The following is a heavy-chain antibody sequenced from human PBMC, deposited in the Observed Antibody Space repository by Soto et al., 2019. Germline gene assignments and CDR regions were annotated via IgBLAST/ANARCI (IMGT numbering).Heavy chain of an antibody. D-gene: IGHD3-22*01. CDR2: IYYSGST. J-gene: IGHJ3*02. CDR1: GGSISSGDYY. Sequence: PSETLSLTCTVSGGSISSGDYYWSWIRQPPGKGLDWIGYIYYSGSTYYNPSLKSRVTISVDTSKNQFSLKLSSVTAADTAVYYCARDSGPGSGFAFDIWGQGTMVTVSS. CDR3: ARDSGPGSGFAFDI. V-gene: IGHV4-30-4*01.